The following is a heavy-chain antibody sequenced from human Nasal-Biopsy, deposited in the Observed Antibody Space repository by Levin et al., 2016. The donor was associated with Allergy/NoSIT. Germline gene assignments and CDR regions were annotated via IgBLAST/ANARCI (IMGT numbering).Heavy chain of an antibody. CDR3: ARDARYKSDWVTDF. D-gene: IGHD6-19*01. CDR1: GYRFPSYG. CDR2: ISPSSGDT. J-gene: IGHJ4*02. Sequence: ASVKVSCKASGYRFPSYGITWVRQVPGQGLEWMGWISPSSGDTNYSPSFQGRVTMTTQTSTTTAYLELRTLRSDDTAVYYCARDARYKSDWVTDFWGQGTLVTVSS. V-gene: IGHV1-18*01.